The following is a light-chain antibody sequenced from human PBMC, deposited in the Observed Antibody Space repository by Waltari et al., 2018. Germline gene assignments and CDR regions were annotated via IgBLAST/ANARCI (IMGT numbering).Light chain of an antibody. J-gene: IGLJ1*01. V-gene: IGLV1-44*01. CDR2: SNN. Sequence: QSVLTQPPSASGTPGQRVTISCSGSSSNIGSNTVNWYQQLPGTAPKLLIYSNNHRPSGVPDRFSGSKSGTSASLAISGLQAEDEADYYCAAWDDSLNGRVFGTGTKVTVL. CDR3: AAWDDSLNGRV. CDR1: SSNIGSNT.